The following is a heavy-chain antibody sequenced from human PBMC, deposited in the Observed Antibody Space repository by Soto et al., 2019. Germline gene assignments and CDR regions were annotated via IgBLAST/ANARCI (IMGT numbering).Heavy chain of an antibody. CDR2: MNPNSGNT. Sequence: GASVKVSCKASGYTFTSYDINWVRQATGQGLEWMGWMNPNSGNTGYAQKFQGRVTMTRNTSISTAYMELSSLRSEDTAVYYCARGRTGTTIYYYYYGMDVWGQGTTVTVSS. D-gene: IGHD1-7*01. CDR1: GYTFTSYD. V-gene: IGHV1-8*01. CDR3: ARGRTGTTIYYYYYGMDV. J-gene: IGHJ6*02.